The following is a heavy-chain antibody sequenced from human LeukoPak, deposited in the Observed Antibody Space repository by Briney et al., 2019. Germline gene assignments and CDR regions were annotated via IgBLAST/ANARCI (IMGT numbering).Heavy chain of an antibody. J-gene: IGHJ4*02. D-gene: IGHD6-13*01. CDR2: ISYDGSNK. CDR3: AKGNSSSWYSDY. V-gene: IGHV3-30*18. CDR1: GFTVSSNY. Sequence: GGSLRLSCAASGFTVSSNYMSWVRQAPGKGLEWVAVISYDGSNKYYADSVKGRFTISRDNSKNTLYLQMNSLRAEDTAVYYCAKGNSSSWYSDYWGQGTLVTVSS.